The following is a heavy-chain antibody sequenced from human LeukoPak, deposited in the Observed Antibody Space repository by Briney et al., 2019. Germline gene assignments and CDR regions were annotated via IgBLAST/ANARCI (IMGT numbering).Heavy chain of an antibody. CDR3: VRSPPNNLEFGDPFKTAHYFDD. V-gene: IGHV3-7*01. CDR2: VNEDGTEK. CDR1: RFTFKTSW. Sequence: PGGSLRLSCTASRFTFKTSWMSWVRQAPGKGLEWVASVNEDGTEKYSVDSVKGRFTISRDNTHTSLTLQMNSLRAEDTANYYCVRSPPNNLEFGDPFKTAHYFDDWGQGILVTVSS. D-gene: IGHD3-10*01. J-gene: IGHJ4*02.